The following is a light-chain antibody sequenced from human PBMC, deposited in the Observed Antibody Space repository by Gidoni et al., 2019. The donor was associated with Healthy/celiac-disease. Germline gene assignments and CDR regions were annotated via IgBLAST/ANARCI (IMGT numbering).Light chain of an antibody. CDR2: LGS. J-gene: IGKJ4*01. V-gene: IGKV2-28*01. CDR3: MQSLQTPLA. CDR1: HSLLHSNGYHY. Sequence: DIVMTQSPLSLPVTAGEPACSSFGSSHSLLHSNGYHYLDWYLQKPGQAPQLLIYLGSNLASGVPDRFSGSGSGTDFTLNISRVEAEDVGVYYCMQSLQTPLAFXGXTKLXIK.